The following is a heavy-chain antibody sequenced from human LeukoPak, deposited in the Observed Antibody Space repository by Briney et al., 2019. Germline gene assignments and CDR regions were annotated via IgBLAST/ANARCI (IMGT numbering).Heavy chain of an antibody. V-gene: IGHV5-51*01. CDR1: GYSFNTYW. J-gene: IGHJ4*02. Sequence: GEPLKISCKGSGYSFNTYWIAWVRQAPGKGLEWMGIIYPGDSDTRYSPSFQGQVTISADESISTAYLHWSSLKASDTAMYYCARQADYNVLTGYFKGHLDYWGQGTLVTVSS. CDR3: ARQADYNVLTGYFKGHLDY. CDR2: IYPGDSDT. D-gene: IGHD3-9*01.